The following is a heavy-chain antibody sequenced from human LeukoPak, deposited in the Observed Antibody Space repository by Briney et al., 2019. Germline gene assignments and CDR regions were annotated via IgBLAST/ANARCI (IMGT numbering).Heavy chain of an antibody. V-gene: IGHV3-30*02. Sequence: GGSLRLSCAASRFTFSTYGMHWVRQAPGKGLGWVAYIQYDGSNQQYADSVKGRFTISRDNANNLLYLQMNSLRAEDTAVYYCARESFAARWDWGQGTLVTVSS. CDR1: RFTFSTYG. J-gene: IGHJ4*02. CDR2: IQYDGSNQ. CDR3: ARESFAARWD. D-gene: IGHD6-6*01.